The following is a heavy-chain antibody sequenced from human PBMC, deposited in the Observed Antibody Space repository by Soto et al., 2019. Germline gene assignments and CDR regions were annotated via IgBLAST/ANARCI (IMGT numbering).Heavy chain of an antibody. D-gene: IGHD6-19*01. J-gene: IGHJ4*02. V-gene: IGHV3-72*01. Sequence: GGSLRLSCAASGFTFSDHYLDWVRQAPGKGLEWVGRSRNKANRYTTDYAASVEGRFTISRDDSKNSLYLQMNSLKTEDTAVYYCARVRAVAGTGYFDYWGQGTLVTVSS. CDR1: GFTFSDHY. CDR2: SRNKANRYTT. CDR3: ARVRAVAGTGYFDY.